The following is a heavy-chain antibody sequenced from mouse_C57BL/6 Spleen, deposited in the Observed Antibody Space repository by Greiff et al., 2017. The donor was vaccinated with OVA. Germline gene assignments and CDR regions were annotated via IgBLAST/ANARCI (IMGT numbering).Heavy chain of an antibody. Sequence: QVQLQQSGAELVKPGASVKLSCKASGYTFTSYWMHWVKQRPGQGLEWIGMIHPNSGSTNYNEKFESKATLTVDKSSSTAYLQLSSLTSEDSAVYYCAREIGSNWDYAMDYWGQGTSVTVSS. D-gene: IGHD2-5*01. CDR2: IHPNSGST. CDR3: AREIGSNWDYAMDY. J-gene: IGHJ4*01. V-gene: IGHV1-64*01. CDR1: GYTFTSYW.